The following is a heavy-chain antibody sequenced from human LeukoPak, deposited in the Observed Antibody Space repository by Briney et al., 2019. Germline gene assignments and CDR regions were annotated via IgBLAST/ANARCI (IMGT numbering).Heavy chain of an antibody. V-gene: IGHV3-15*01. D-gene: IGHD3-10*01. CDR3: TTGITMVRGVIHLIDY. J-gene: IGHJ4*02. CDR2: IKSKTDGWTT. Sequence: GGSLRLSCAASGFTFSNAWMSWVRQAPGKGLEWVGRIKSKTDGWTTDYAAPVKGRFTISRDDSKNTLYLQLNSLKTEDTAVYYCTTGITMVRGVIHLIDYWGQGTLVTVRS. CDR1: GFTFSNAW.